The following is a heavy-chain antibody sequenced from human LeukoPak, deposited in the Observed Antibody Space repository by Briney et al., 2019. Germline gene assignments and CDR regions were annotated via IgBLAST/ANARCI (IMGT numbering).Heavy chain of an antibody. V-gene: IGHV3-7*01. CDR1: GFILRRHW. Sequence: GWSLRLSCVDSGFILRRHWMYWVRQTPGKGLEWVANINQDGSEIYYVDSVKGRFTISGDNAKNSLFLEMKRLRAEDTGVYYCAQGDAIDVWGQGTTVTVS. CDR3: AQGDAIDV. CDR2: INQDGSEI. D-gene: IGHD3-16*01. J-gene: IGHJ6*02.